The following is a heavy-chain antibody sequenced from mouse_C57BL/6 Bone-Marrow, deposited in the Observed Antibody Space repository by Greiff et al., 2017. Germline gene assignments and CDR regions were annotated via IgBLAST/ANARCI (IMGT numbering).Heavy chain of an antibody. J-gene: IGHJ1*03. CDR3: ARMGGWLLRWYFDV. V-gene: IGHV1-76*01. CDR1: GYTFTDYY. Sequence: QVQLQQSGAELVRPGASVKLSCKASGYTFTDYYINWVKQRPGQGLEWIARIYPGSGHTYYNEKFKGKATLTAEKSSSTAYMQRSSLTSEDSAVYFCARMGGWLLRWYFDVWGTGTTVTGSS. D-gene: IGHD2-3*01. CDR2: IYPGSGHT.